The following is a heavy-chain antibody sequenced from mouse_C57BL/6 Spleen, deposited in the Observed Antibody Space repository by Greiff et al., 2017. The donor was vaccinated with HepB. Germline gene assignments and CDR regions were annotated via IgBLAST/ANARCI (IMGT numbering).Heavy chain of an antibody. CDR2: IYPGDGDT. D-gene: IGHD2-4*01. Sequence: QVQLKESGAELVKPGASVKISCKASGYAFSSYWMNWVKQRPGKGLEWIGQIYPGDGDTNYNGKFKGKATLTADKSSSTAYMQLSSLTSEDSAVYFCAREEIYYDYDDYFDYWGQGTTLTVSS. CDR3: AREEIYYDYDDYFDY. J-gene: IGHJ2*01. CDR1: GYAFSSYW. V-gene: IGHV1-80*01.